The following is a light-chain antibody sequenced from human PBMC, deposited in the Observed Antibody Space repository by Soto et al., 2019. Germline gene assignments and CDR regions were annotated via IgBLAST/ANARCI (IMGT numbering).Light chain of an antibody. CDR1: QSVSSH. CDR2: VAS. J-gene: IGKJ4*01. CDR3: QQSYSTLT. V-gene: IGKV1-39*01. Sequence: DIQMTQSPSSLSASVGDRVTITCRASQSVSSHLNWYHQKPGKAPKLLIYVASSLQSGVPSRFSGSGSGTDFTLIISSLQPEDFGTYYCQQSYSTLTFGRWTKVEIK.